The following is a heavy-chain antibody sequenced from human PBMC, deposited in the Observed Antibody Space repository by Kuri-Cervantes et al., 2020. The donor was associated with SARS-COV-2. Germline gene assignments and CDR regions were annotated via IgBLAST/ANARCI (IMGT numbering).Heavy chain of an antibody. CDR2: IYHSGST. Sequence: SETLSLTCAVSGGSISSGGYSWSWIRQPPGKGLEWIGYIYHSGSTYYNPSLKSRVTISVDTSKNQFSLKLSSVTAADTAVYYCARHQRGPQRYDSSGEFDYWGQGTLVTVSS. D-gene: IGHD3-22*01. V-gene: IGHV4-30-2*03. CDR1: GGSISSGGYS. CDR3: ARHQRGPQRYDSSGEFDY. J-gene: IGHJ4*02.